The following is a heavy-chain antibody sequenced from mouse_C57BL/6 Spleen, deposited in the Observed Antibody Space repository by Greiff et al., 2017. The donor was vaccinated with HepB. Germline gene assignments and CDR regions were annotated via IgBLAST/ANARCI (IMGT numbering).Heavy chain of an antibody. D-gene: IGHD1-1*01. V-gene: IGHV5-6*02. CDR1: GFTFSSYG. Sequence: EVMLVESGGDLVKPGGSLKLSCAASGFTFSSYGMSWVRQTPDKRLEWVATISSGGSYTYYPDSVKGRFTISRDNAKNTLYLQMSSLKSEDTAMYYCARRPGDYGSSMDYWGQGTSVTVSS. CDR3: ARRPGDYGSSMDY. J-gene: IGHJ4*01. CDR2: ISSGGSYT.